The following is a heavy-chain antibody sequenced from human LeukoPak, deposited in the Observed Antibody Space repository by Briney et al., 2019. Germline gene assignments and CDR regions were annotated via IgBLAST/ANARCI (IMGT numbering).Heavy chain of an antibody. J-gene: IGHJ4*02. Sequence: PPETLSLTCAVYGGSFSGYYWSWIRQPPGKGLEWIGEINHSGSTNYNPSLKSRVTISVDTSKNQFSLKLSSVTAADTAVYYCARAPSYYYARRGADYWGQGTLVTVSS. V-gene: IGHV4-34*01. CDR1: GGSFSGYY. CDR3: ARAPSYYYARRGADY. D-gene: IGHD3-10*01. CDR2: INHSGST.